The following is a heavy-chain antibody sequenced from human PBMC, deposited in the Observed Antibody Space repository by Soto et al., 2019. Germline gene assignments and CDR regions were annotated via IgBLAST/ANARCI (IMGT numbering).Heavy chain of an antibody. V-gene: IGHV3-53*01. D-gene: IGHD4-4*01. CDR3: ARAPTVTAFVGYYYYGMDV. Sequence: EVQLVESGGGLIQPGGSLRLSCAASGFTVSSNYMSWVRQAPGKGLEWVSVIYSGGSTYYADSVKGRFTISRDNSKNTLYLQMNSLRAEDTAVYYCARAPTVTAFVGYYYYGMDVWGQGTTVTVSS. CDR1: GFTVSSNY. J-gene: IGHJ6*02. CDR2: IYSGGST.